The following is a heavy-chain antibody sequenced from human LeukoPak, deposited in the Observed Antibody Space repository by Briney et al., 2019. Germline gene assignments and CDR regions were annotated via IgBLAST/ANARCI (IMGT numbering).Heavy chain of an antibody. D-gene: IGHD5-12*01. CDR2: INHSGST. J-gene: IGHJ4*02. CDR1: GGSFSGYY. Sequence: PSETLSLTCAVYGGSFSGYYWSWIRQPPGKGLEWIGEINHSGSTNYNPSLKSRVTISVDTSKNQFSLKLSSVTAADTAVYYCARRGRGYSGHWGQGTLVTISS. V-gene: IGHV4-34*01. CDR3: ARRGRGYSGH.